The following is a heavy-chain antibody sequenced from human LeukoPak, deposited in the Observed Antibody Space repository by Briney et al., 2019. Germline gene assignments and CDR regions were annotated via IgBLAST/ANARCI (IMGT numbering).Heavy chain of an antibody. CDR2: IYYSGST. CDR3: ATNSYSAWDFDY. Sequence: PSETLSLTCTVSGGSISTYYWSWIRQPPGKGLEWIGYIYYSGSTNYNPSLKSRVTISVDTSKNQFSLKLSSVTAADTAVYYCATNSYSAWDFDYWGQGTLVTVSS. V-gene: IGHV4-59*01. CDR1: GGSISTYY. D-gene: IGHD2-15*01. J-gene: IGHJ4*02.